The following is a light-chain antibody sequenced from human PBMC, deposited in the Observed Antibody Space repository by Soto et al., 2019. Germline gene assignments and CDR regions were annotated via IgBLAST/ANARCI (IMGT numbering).Light chain of an antibody. CDR2: AAS. Sequence: DIQMTQSPSSVSASVGDRVTITCRASQGISNWLAWYQQKPGTAPSLLIHAASSLQSGVPSRFSGSGYGTDFTLTITSLQPEDFATNFCQQANSLPDTLGPGTKVDIK. V-gene: IGKV1-12*01. CDR1: QGISNW. CDR3: QQANSLPDT. J-gene: IGKJ3*01.